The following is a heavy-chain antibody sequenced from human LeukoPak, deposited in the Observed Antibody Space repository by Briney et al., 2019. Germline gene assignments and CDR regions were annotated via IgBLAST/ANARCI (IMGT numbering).Heavy chain of an antibody. CDR3: ARVGGIAVAGTPEFDY. J-gene: IGHJ4*02. CDR2: ISAYNGNT. D-gene: IGHD6-19*01. Sequence: GASVKVSCKASGYTFTSYYMHWVRQAPGQGLEWMGWISAYNGNTNYAQKLQGRATMTTDTSTSTAYMELRSLRSDDTAVYYCARVGGIAVAGTPEFDYWGQGTLVTVSS. V-gene: IGHV1-18*04. CDR1: GYTFTSYY.